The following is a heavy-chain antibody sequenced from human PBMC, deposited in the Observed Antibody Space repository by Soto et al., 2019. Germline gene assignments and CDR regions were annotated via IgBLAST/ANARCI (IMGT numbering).Heavy chain of an antibody. J-gene: IGHJ5*02. CDR1: SVRNAW. Sequence: SVRNAWMSWVRQALGKGLEWVGRIKTKTDGGTTDYAAPVKGRFTISRDDSKTTLNLQMNSLKIEDTAVYYCSRSSRFDPWGQGTLVTVSS. CDR3: SRSSRFDP. V-gene: IGHV3-15*01. CDR2: IKTKTDGGTT.